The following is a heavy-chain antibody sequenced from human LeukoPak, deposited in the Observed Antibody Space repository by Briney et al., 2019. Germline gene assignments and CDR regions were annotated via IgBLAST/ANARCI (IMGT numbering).Heavy chain of an antibody. Sequence: GGSLRLSCAASGFTLSDYYMSWIRQAPGKGLEWGSYSSSSGSTIYYADSVKGRFAISRDNAKNSLYLQMNSLRAEDTAVYYCARRRDFIDYWGQGTLVTVSS. CDR1: GFTLSDYY. V-gene: IGHV3-11*01. CDR3: ARRRDFIDY. J-gene: IGHJ4*02. D-gene: IGHD3/OR15-3a*01. CDR2: SSSSGSTI.